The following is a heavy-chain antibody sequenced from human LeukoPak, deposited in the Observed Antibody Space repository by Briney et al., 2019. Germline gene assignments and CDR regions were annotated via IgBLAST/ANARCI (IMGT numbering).Heavy chain of an antibody. D-gene: IGHD1-26*01. J-gene: IGHJ5*02. CDR1: GGSFSGYY. Sequence: SETLSLTCAVYGGSFSGYYWSWVRQPPGKGLEWIGEINHSGSTNYNPSLKSRVTISVDTSKNQFSLKLSSVTAADTAVYYCARGLGYSGSYYWFDPWGQGTLVTVSS. CDR2: INHSGST. V-gene: IGHV4-34*01. CDR3: ARGLGYSGSYYWFDP.